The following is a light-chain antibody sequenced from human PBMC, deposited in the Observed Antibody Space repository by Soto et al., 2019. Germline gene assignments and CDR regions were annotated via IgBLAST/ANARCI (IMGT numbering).Light chain of an antibody. CDR3: QQTYKTPYT. V-gene: IGKV1-39*01. J-gene: IGKJ2*01. CDR1: QTIINY. Sequence: DIQMTQSPSSLSASVGDRVTITCRASQTIINYLNWYQQKPGKAPKLLIYAASILQSGVPPSFSGSGSGADFTLTISSLQPEDFATYYCQQTYKTPYTFGQATKVDIK. CDR2: AAS.